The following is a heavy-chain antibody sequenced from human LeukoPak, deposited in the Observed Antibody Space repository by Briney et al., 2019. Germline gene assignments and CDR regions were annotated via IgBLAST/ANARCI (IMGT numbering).Heavy chain of an antibody. J-gene: IGHJ1*01. Sequence: GGSLRLSCAASGSTFSSYWMHWVRQAPGKGLVWVSRIKSDGSTRYADSVKGRFTVSRDNAKNTVSLQMNSLRAEDTGVYYCARAPSEIGGYYPEYFRHWGQGTLVIVSS. CDR2: IKSDGST. V-gene: IGHV3-74*01. CDR1: GSTFSSYW. D-gene: IGHD3-22*01. CDR3: ARAPSEIGGYYPEYFRH.